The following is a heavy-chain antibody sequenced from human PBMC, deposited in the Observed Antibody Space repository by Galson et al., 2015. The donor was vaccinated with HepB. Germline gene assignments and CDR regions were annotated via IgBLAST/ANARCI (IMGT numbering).Heavy chain of an antibody. CDR3: AKAARGNWLDT. CDR2: ISDKGAT. J-gene: IGHJ5*02. Sequence: QVQLQESGPGLVRPSQTLSLTCTVSGGSINNGDSYWTWIRQNPGQGLEWIAYISDKGATHHNPALRPRLTVSLDRSKNQFSLDLNSVTAADTAVYYCAKAARGNWLDTWGQGALVTVSS. CDR1: GGSINNGDSY. V-gene: IGHV4-31*03.